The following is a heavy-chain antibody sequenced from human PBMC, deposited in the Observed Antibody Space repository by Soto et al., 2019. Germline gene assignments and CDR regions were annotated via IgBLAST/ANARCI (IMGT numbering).Heavy chain of an antibody. CDR1: GGSISTRDYF. V-gene: IGHV4-31*03. D-gene: IGHD5-12*01. CDR3: ARDSTITSTWRGLDV. CDR2: IFYSGST. J-gene: IGHJ6*02. Sequence: QVQLQESGPGLVKPSQTLSLTCTVSGGSISTRDYFWGWVRQHPGKGLEWIGYIFYSGSTYYNPSLQSRLTISVDTSKNQFSLGLASVTAADTAVYYCARDSTITSTWRGLDVWGQGTTVTVSS.